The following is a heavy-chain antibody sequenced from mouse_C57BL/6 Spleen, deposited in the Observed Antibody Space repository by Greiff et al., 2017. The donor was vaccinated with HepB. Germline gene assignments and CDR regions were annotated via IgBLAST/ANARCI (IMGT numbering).Heavy chain of an antibody. CDR1: GYTFTSYW. J-gene: IGHJ2*01. Sequence: QVQLQQPGAELVKPGASVKLSCKASGYTFTSYWMQWVKQRPGQGLEWIGEIDPSDSYTNYNQKFKGKATLTVDTSSSTAYMQLSSLTSEDSAVYYCARSEYGNLYFDYWGQGTTLTVSS. CDR3: ARSEYGNLYFDY. D-gene: IGHD2-10*02. V-gene: IGHV1-50*01. CDR2: IDPSDSYT.